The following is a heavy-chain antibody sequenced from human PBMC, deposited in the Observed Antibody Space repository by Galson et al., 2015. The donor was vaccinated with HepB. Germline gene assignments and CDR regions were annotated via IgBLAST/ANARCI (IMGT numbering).Heavy chain of an antibody. Sequence: PALVKPTQTLTLTCTVSGFSLSNARMGVSWIRQPPGKALEWLAHIFSNDEKSYSTSLKSRLTISKDTSKSQVVLTMTNMDPVDTATYYCARMISLFGVGGMDVWGQGTTVTVSS. D-gene: IGHD3-3*01. J-gene: IGHJ6*02. CDR1: GFSLSNARMG. V-gene: IGHV2-26*01. CDR3: ARMISLFGVGGMDV. CDR2: IFSNDEK.